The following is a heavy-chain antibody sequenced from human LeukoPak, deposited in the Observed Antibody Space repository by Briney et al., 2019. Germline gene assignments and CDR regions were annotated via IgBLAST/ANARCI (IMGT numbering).Heavy chain of an antibody. CDR2: IWYDGTNK. CDR1: GFTFSSYG. CDR3: AKDYGLYYDSSGFDY. Sequence: GGSLRLSCAASGFTFSSYGMHWARQAPGKGLEWVALIWYDGTNKYYADSVKGRFTISRDNSKNTLYLQMNSLRAEDTAVYYCAKDYGLYYDSSGFDYWGQGTLVTVSS. J-gene: IGHJ4*02. V-gene: IGHV3-33*06. D-gene: IGHD3-22*01.